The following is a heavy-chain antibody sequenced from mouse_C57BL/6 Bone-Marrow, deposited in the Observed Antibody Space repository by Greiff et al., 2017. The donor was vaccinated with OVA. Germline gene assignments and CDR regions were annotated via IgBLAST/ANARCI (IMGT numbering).Heavy chain of an antibody. CDR2: IDPENGDT. V-gene: IGHV14-4*01. Sequence: VQLKESGAELVRPGASVKLSCTASGFNIKDDYMHWVKQRPEQGLEWIGWIDPENGDTEYASKFQGKATITADTSSNTAYLQLSRLTSEDTAVYYCTTRKEESYYFDYWGQGTTLTVSS. CDR3: TTRKEESYYFDY. J-gene: IGHJ2*01. CDR1: GFNIKDDY.